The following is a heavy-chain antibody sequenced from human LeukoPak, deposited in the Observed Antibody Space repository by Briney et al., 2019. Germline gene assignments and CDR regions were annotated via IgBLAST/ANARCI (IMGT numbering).Heavy chain of an antibody. J-gene: IGHJ4*02. D-gene: IGHD1-26*01. Sequence: GGSLRLSCAASGFTFSDYYMSWIRQAPGKGLEWVSGINWNGGSTGYADSVKGQFTISRDNAKNSLYLQMNSLRAEDTALYYCARDGVGAIDYWGQGTLVTVSS. V-gene: IGHV3-20*04. CDR2: INWNGGST. CDR3: ARDGVGAIDY. CDR1: GFTFSDYY.